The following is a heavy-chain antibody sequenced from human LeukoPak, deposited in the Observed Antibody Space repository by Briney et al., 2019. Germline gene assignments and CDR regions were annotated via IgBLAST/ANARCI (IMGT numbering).Heavy chain of an antibody. CDR2: IIAIFGTA. Sequence: ASVKVSCKASGYTFTGYYIHWVRRAPGQGLEWMGGIIAIFGTANYAQKFQGRVTITADESTSTAYMELSSLRSEDTAVYYCARRDCSSTSCYTGIEGYYYYYYYMDVWGKGTTVTVSS. CDR3: ARRDCSSTSCYTGIEGYYYYYYYMDV. V-gene: IGHV1-69*13. CDR1: GYTFTGYY. J-gene: IGHJ6*03. D-gene: IGHD2-2*02.